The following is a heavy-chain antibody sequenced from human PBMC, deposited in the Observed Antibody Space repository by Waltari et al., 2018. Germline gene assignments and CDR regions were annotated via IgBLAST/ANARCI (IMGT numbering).Heavy chain of an antibody. Sequence: QVQLVQSGAEVKKPGASVRVSCKASGYTLTDYYIHWARQAPGQGLEWMGWISPNSGGTNYAQMFQGRVTMIRDTSIGTVYMELSRLRSDDTAIYYCARNSNTVGVTSAFDIWGQGTMVTVSS. CDR1: GYTLTDYY. CDR2: ISPNSGGT. CDR3: ARNSNTVGVTSAFDI. V-gene: IGHV1-2*02. J-gene: IGHJ3*02. D-gene: IGHD1-26*01.